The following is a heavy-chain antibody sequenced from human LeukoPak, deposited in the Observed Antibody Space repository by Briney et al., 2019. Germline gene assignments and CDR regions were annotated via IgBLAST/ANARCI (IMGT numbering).Heavy chain of an antibody. D-gene: IGHD6-19*01. Sequence: GGSLRLSCAASGFTFSSYAMLWVRQAPGKGLEWVAVISYDGSNKYYADSVKGRFTISRDNSKNTLSLQMNSLRAEDTAVYYCARDTYSSGFMDVWGQGTTVTVSS. CDR1: GFTFSSYA. CDR3: ARDTYSSGFMDV. V-gene: IGHV3-30*14. CDR2: ISYDGSNK. J-gene: IGHJ6*02.